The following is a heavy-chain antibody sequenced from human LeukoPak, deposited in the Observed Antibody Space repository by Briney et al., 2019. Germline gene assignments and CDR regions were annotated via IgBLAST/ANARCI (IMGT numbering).Heavy chain of an antibody. V-gene: IGHV3-23*01. J-gene: IGHJ4*02. D-gene: IGHD3-22*01. CDR1: GFTFSNAW. CDR3: ATNNYYDSSGNRDY. Sequence: PGGSLRLSCAASGFTFSNAWMSWVRQAPGKGLEWVSSISGSGDITYYADSVKGRFTISRDNSKNTLFLQMNSLRAEDTAVYYCATNNYYDSSGNRDYWGQGTLVTVSS. CDR2: ISGSGDIT.